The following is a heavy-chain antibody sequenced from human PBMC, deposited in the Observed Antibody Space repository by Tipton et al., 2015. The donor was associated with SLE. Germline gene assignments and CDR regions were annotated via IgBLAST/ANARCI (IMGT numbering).Heavy chain of an antibody. D-gene: IGHD1-26*01. CDR1: GGSISRYY. CDR2: ISYTGST. Sequence: TLSLTCTVSGGSISRYYWGWIRQPPGKGLEWIGYISYTGSTNYNPSLKSRVAISIATSKNQFSLKLSSVTAADTAMYYCARDPIPVVGGYYWFFDLWGRGTLVTVSS. CDR3: ARDPIPVVGGYYWFFDL. V-gene: IGHV4-59*01. J-gene: IGHJ2*01.